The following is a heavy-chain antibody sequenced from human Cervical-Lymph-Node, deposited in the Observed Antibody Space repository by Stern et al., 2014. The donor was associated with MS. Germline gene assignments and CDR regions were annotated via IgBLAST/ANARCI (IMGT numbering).Heavy chain of an antibody. J-gene: IGHJ6*02. CDR3: ARRGMDV. CDR2: IYPDDSDT. Sequence: VQLVESGAEVKKPGESLTISCKGFGYSFNIYWIAWVRQRPGQGLEWMGIIYPDDSDTGYSPSFQGQVTFSVDKSISTAYLQWSSLKPSDPATYFCARRGMDVWGQGTSVTVSS. V-gene: IGHV5-51*01. CDR1: GYSFNIYW.